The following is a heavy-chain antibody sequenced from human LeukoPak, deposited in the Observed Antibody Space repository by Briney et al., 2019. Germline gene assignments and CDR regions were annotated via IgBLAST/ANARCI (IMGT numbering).Heavy chain of an antibody. J-gene: IGHJ4*02. Sequence: PGGSLRLSCAVSGYSVSVYYMSWVRQAPGKGLEWLSVIYNGDTTYYADSVKGRFTISGDNSGNTVNLQMNSLRAEDTAVYYCAKDMRFDWTPYYFDYWGQGTLVAVSS. V-gene: IGHV3-53*01. CDR3: AKDMRFDWTPYYFDY. CDR1: GYSVSVYY. D-gene: IGHD3-9*01. CDR2: IYNGDTT.